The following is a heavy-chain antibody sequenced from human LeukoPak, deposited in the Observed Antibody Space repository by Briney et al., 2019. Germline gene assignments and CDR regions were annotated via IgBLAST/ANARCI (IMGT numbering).Heavy chain of an antibody. V-gene: IGHV3-23*01. CDR3: AKSHSVEQRGYFDY. J-gene: IGHJ4*02. D-gene: IGHD1/OR15-1a*01. Sequence: GGSLRLSCAASRFTFSTYAMSWVRQAPGKGLEGISTIANDCGSTYYADSVKGRFTISRDNSRNTLYLQMNSLRADDTAVYYCAKSHSVEQRGYFDYWGQGTLVTVSS. CDR1: RFTFSTYA. CDR2: IANDCGST.